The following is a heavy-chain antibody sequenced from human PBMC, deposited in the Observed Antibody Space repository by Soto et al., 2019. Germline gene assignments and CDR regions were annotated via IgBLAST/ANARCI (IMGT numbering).Heavy chain of an antibody. CDR3: ARFWSSKYYYGSGTPGGFDP. CDR2: IYYSGST. J-gene: IGHJ5*02. Sequence: SETLSLTCTVSGGSISSGGYYWSWIRQHPGKGLEWIGYIYYSGSTYYNPSLKSRVTISVDTSKNQFSLKLSSVTAADTAVYYCARFWSSKYYYGSGTPGGFDPWGQGTLVTVSS. D-gene: IGHD3-10*01. V-gene: IGHV4-31*03. CDR1: GGSISSGGYY.